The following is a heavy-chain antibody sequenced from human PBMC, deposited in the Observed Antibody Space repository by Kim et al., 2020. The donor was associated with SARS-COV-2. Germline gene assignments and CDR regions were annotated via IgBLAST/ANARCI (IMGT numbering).Heavy chain of an antibody. CDR3: ATVVFYYDAGYFKN. CDR2: IYSGGNT. Sequence: GGSLRLSRAASGYTVTYSYMGWVRQAPGKGLEWVSFIYSGGNTIYADSVKGRLIISRDHSKNTLDLHMNSLRAEDTAVYYCATVVFYYDAGYFKNWVQGT. V-gene: IGHV3-66*01. D-gene: IGHD3-22*01. J-gene: IGHJ1*01. CDR1: GYTVTYSY.